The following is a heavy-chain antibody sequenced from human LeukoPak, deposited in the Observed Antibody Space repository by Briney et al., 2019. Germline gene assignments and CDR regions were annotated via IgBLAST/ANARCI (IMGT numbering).Heavy chain of an antibody. CDR1: GGSVSSHY. J-gene: IGHJ6*03. D-gene: IGHD2/OR15-2a*01. V-gene: IGHV4-59*02. Sequence: SETLSLTCTVSGGSVSSHYRSWIRQPPGEGLEWIGYINYSGTTNYNPSLKSRVTIPIDTSKNQFSLRLRSVTAADTAVYYCARDKVLYGYYMDVWGKGTTVTVSS. CDR3: ARDKVLYGYYMDV. CDR2: INYSGTT.